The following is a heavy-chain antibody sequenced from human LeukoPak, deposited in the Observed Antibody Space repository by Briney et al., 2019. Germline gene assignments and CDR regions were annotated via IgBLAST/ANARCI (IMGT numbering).Heavy chain of an antibody. CDR1: GGSISSGGNS. CDR3: ARGSSGWYEGPRYSDL. Sequence: SESLSLTCAVSGGSISSGGNSWSWIRQPPGKGLEWIGYIYQSGSTYYNPSLKSRVTISVDRSKNQFSLKLSSVTAADTAVYYCARGSSGWYEGPRYSDLWGRGTLVTVSS. V-gene: IGHV4-30-2*01. CDR2: IYQSGST. J-gene: IGHJ2*01. D-gene: IGHD6-19*01.